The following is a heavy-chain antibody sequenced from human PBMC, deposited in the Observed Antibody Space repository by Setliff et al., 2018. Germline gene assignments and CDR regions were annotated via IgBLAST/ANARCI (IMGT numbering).Heavy chain of an antibody. CDR1: GGTFSSYG. CDR2: TIPIFGTT. D-gene: IGHD5-18*01. CDR3: AREGVDTRSSTDYRYYMDV. V-gene: IGHV1-69*05. J-gene: IGHJ6*03. Sequence: SVKVSCKASGGTFSSYGISWVRQAPGQGLEWMGGTIPIFGTTNYAQKSQGRVTIITDESTSTAYMELSSLTSADTAVYYCAREGVDTRSSTDYRYYMDVWGKGTTVTVSS.